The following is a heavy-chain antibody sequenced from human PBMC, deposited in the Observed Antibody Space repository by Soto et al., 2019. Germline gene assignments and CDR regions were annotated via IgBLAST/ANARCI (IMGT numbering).Heavy chain of an antibody. D-gene: IGHD3-22*01. CDR2: ISGSGGST. CDR1: GFTFSSYA. Sequence: EVQLLESGGGLVQPGGSLRLSCAASGFTFSSYAMSWVRQAPGKGLEWVSAISGSGGSTYYADSVKGRFTISRNNSKNTLYLKMNSLRAEDTAVYYCAKGGPYYYDSSGYYDYWGQGTRVTVSP. CDR3: AKGGPYYYDSSGYYDY. J-gene: IGHJ4*02. V-gene: IGHV3-23*01.